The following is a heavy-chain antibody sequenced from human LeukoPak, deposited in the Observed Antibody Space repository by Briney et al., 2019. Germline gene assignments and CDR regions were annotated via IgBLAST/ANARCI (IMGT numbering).Heavy chain of an antibody. V-gene: IGHV4-4*07. CDR3: VRCRGTTVLTRFDN. J-gene: IGHJ4*02. CDR2: IYSNGST. CDR1: GGSISNYY. D-gene: IGHD4/OR15-4a*01. Sequence: SETLSLTCTVSGGSISNYYWSWIRQPAGKGLEWIGRIYSNGSTNYNPSLKSRVTMSVDTSKNQFSVNLTSVTAADTAVYYCVRCRGTTVLTRFDNWGQGTLVTVSS.